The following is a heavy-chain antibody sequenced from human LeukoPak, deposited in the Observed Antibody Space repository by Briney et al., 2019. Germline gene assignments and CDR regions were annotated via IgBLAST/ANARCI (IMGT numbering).Heavy chain of an antibody. CDR1: GFTFSSYG. Sequence: GGSLRLSCAASGFTFSSYGMHWVRQAPGKGLEWVAVISYDGSNKYYADSVKGRFTISRDNSKNTLYLQMNSLRAEDTAVYYCAILADSGGRGSFDYWGQGTLVTVSS. V-gene: IGHV3-30*03. J-gene: IGHJ4*02. D-gene: IGHD6-25*01. CDR3: AILADSGGRGSFDY. CDR2: ISYDGSNK.